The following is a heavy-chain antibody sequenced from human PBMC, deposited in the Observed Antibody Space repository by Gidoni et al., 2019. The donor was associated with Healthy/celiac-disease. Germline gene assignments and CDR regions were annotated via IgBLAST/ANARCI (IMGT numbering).Heavy chain of an antibody. J-gene: IGHJ4*02. V-gene: IGHV3-15*01. CDR2: IKSKTDGGTT. CDR1: GFPFSNAW. CDR3: TLNDYGDYSIGEDY. D-gene: IGHD4-17*01. Sequence: EVQLVESGGGLVKPGGSLRLSCAASGFPFSNAWMSWVRQAPGKGLEWVGRIKSKTDGGTTDYAAPVKGRFTISRDDSKNTLYLQMNSLKTEDTAVYYCTLNDYGDYSIGEDYWGQGTLVTVSS.